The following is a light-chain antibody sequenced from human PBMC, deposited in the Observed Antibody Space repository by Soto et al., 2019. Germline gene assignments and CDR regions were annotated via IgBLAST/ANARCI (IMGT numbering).Light chain of an antibody. V-gene: IGLV2-23*02. CDR3: CSYAGSSSAYV. CDR2: EVS. CDR1: SSDVGSYNV. J-gene: IGLJ1*01. Sequence: QSVLTQPAPVSGSPGQSITISCTGTSSDVGSYNVVSWYQQHPGKAPKLLIYEVSKRPSGVSDRFSGSKSGNTASLTISGLQAEDEADYHCCSYAGSSSAYVFGTGTKVTVL.